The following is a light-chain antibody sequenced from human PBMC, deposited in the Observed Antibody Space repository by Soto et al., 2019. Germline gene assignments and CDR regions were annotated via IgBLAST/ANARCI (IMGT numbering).Light chain of an antibody. CDR3: QQYDKWPTWT. J-gene: IGKJ1*01. V-gene: IGKV3-15*01. Sequence: EIVLTLSPATLSVSPGERASLSCRASQSVSRDLAWYQQKPGQAPRLLIYGASTRAPSIPARVSGSGSGTDFTLTISSLQSEDFAIYYCQQYDKWPTWTFGQGTKVDI. CDR1: QSVSRD. CDR2: GAS.